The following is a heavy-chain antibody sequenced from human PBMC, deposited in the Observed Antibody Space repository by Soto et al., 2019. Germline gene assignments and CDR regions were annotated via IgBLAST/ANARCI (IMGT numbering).Heavy chain of an antibody. J-gene: IGHJ6*02. V-gene: IGHV3-23*01. CDR3: AKDLPRNPATGHGMDV. D-gene: IGHD2-15*01. Sequence: GGSLRLSCAASGFTFSSYAMSWVRQAPGKGLEWVSAISGSGGSTYYADSVKGRFTISRDNSKNTLYLQMNSLRAEDTAVYYCAKDLPRNPATGHGMDVWGQGTTVTVSS. CDR2: ISGSGGST. CDR1: GFTFSSYA.